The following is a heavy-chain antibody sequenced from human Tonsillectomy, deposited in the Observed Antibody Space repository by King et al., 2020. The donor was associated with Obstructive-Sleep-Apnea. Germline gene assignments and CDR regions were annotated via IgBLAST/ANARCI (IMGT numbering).Heavy chain of an antibody. D-gene: IGHD3-10*01. CDR1: GSAFNNHG. J-gene: IGHJ5*02. Sequence: VQLVESGGGVVQPGSSLRLSCLFSGSAFNNHGFHWVRQAPGEGLDWVAVISYDGGTKYYAHSVKGRFTISRENFKTTVYLQLDNLREEDTAIYYCAQESSFASGSYFSVASWGQGTQVTGPS. V-gene: IGHV3-30*14. CDR2: ISYDGGTK. CDR3: AQESSFASGSYFSVAS.